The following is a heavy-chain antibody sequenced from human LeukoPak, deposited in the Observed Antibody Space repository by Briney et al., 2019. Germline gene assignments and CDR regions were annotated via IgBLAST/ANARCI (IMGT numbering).Heavy chain of an antibody. CDR1: GVSISSSNSY. D-gene: IGHD3-10*01. CDR2: IYYSGNT. Sequence: PSETLSLTCTVSGVSISSSNSYWGWIRQPPGKGLEWIGSIYYSGNTYYNASLKSRVTISIDTSKNQFSLKLTSVTAADTAVYYCARGARNPQNYYGSGSYYNKMYYFDYWGQGTLVTVSS. CDR3: ARGARNPQNYYGSGSYYNKMYYFDY. V-gene: IGHV4-39*01. J-gene: IGHJ4*02.